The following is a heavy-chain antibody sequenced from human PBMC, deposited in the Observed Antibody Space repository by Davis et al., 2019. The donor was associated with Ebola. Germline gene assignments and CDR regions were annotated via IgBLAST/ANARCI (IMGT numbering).Heavy chain of an antibody. J-gene: IGHJ4*02. D-gene: IGHD6-19*01. Sequence: GESLKISCTASGFTFSGYGMHWVRQAPGKGLEWVAVISYDGDNDYYADSVKGRFTISRDNSKNTLYLQMNSLRAEDTAVYYCATTQWLREFDNWGQGTLVTVSS. CDR1: GFTFSGYG. V-gene: IGHV3-30*03. CDR3: ATTQWLREFDN. CDR2: ISYDGDND.